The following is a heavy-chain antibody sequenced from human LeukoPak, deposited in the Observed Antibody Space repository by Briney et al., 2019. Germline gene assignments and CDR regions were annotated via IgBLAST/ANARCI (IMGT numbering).Heavy chain of an antibody. V-gene: IGHV4-34*01. CDR1: GGSFSGYY. CDR2: INHSGST. J-gene: IGHJ5*02. Sequence: SETLSLTCAVYGGSFSGYYWSWIRQPPGKGLEWIGEINHSGSTNYNPSLKSRVTISVDTSKNQFSLKLSSVTAADTAVYYRAREAVTGIAAAGIGFDPWGQGTLVTVSS. CDR3: AREAVTGIAAAGIGFDP. D-gene: IGHD6-13*01.